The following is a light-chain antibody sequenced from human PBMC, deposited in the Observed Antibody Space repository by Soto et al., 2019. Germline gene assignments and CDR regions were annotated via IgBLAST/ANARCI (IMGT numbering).Light chain of an antibody. CDR3: SSYAGGNGFPVV. CDR2: EVS. CDR1: SSDVGGYNY. J-gene: IGLJ2*01. Sequence: QSVLTQPPSASGSPGQSATISCTGTSSDVGGYNYVSWYHHHPGKAPKLMINEVSKRPSGVHDRFSGSKSGNTAFLTVSGNQAEDEAVYYCSSYAGGNGFPVVFGAGTALTVL. V-gene: IGLV2-8*01.